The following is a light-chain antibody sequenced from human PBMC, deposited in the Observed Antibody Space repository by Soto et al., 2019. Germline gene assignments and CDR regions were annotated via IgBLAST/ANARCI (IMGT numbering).Light chain of an antibody. J-gene: IGKJ5*01. V-gene: IGKV3-15*01. Sequence: EIVITQSPATLSVTPGGRAARSCRASQSVSSNLAWYQQKPGQAPRLLIYGASTRATGIPARFSGSGSGTESTLTISSLQSEDFAVYYCQQYNNWPITFGQGTRLEIK. CDR3: QQYNNWPIT. CDR1: QSVSSN. CDR2: GAS.